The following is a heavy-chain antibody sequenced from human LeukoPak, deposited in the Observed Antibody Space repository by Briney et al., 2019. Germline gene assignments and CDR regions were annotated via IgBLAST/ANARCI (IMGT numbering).Heavy chain of an antibody. D-gene: IGHD3-3*01. CDR1: GGSFSGYS. CDR2: INHSGGT. V-gene: IGHV4-34*01. Sequence: SSETLSLTCAVYGGSFSGYSWNWIRQPPVKGLEWIGEINHSGGTNYNPSLKSRVTISVDTSKNQFSLKLSSVTAADTAVYYCARFRFGVVRWFDPWGQGTLVTVSS. J-gene: IGHJ5*02. CDR3: ARFRFGVVRWFDP.